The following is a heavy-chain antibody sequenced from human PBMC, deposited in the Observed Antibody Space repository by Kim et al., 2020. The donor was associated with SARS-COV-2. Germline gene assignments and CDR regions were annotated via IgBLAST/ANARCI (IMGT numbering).Heavy chain of an antibody. CDR1: GFTFSNYE. CDR3: ARWDAVTTSTDY. V-gene: IGHV3-48*03. J-gene: IGHJ4*02. Sequence: GGSLRLSCVASGFTFSNYEMNWVRQTPGKGLEWISYIDSGGGNIHYADAVKGRFTISRDDAKNSLYLQMNSLRAEDTAVYHCARWDAVTTSTDYWGQGTLVTVSS. D-gene: IGHD4-17*01. CDR2: IDSGGGNI.